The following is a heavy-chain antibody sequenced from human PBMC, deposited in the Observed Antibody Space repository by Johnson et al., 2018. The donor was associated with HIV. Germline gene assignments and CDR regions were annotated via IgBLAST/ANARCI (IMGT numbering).Heavy chain of an antibody. CDR1: GFTVSSNY. V-gene: IGHV3-53*01. J-gene: IGHJ3*02. Sequence: VQLVESGGGVLRPGGSLRLSCAASGFTVSSNYMSWVRQAPGKGLEWVSVIYSGGSTYYADSVKGRFTISRDNSKNTLYLQMNSLRAEDTAVYYCARESDILTSYPNAFDIWGQGTMVTVSS. CDR3: ARESDILTSYPNAFDI. D-gene: IGHD3-9*01. CDR2: IYSGGST.